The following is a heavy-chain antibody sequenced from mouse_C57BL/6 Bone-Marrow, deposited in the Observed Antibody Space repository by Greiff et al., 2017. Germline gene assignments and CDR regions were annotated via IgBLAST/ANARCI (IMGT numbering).Heavy chain of an antibody. CDR2: IDPSDSET. CDR3: ARGLLRYFDV. Sequence: QVHVKQPGAELVRPGSSVKLSCKASGYTFTSYWMHWVKQRPIQGLEWIGNIDPSDSETHYNQKFKDKATLTVDKSSSTAYMQLSSLTSEDSAVYYCARGLLRYFDVWGTGTTVTVSS. CDR1: GYTFTSYW. D-gene: IGHD2-3*01. J-gene: IGHJ1*03. V-gene: IGHV1-52*01.